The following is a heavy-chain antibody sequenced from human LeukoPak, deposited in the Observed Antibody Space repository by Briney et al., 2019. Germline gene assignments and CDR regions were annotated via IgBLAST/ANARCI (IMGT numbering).Heavy chain of an antibody. J-gene: IGHJ6*02. CDR1: GYAFHNYG. D-gene: IGHD2-15*01. CDR3: ARPRPGCNGGSCYGLQV. Sequence: GASVKVSCKASGYAFHNYGISWVRQAPGQGLEWMGWMHPKSGNTHYGRNFQGRFTMTRDTSITTAYLEVSGLTYDDTAVYYCARPRPGCNGGSCYGLQVWGQGTTVIVSS. V-gene: IGHV1-8*02. CDR2: MHPKSGNT.